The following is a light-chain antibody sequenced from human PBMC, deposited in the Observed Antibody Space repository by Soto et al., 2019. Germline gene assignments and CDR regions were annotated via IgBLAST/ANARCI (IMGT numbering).Light chain of an antibody. CDR2: LGS. CDR3: MQALQTPRA. V-gene: IGKV2-28*01. Sequence: DTVMTQSPLSLPVTPGEPASISCRSSQSLLHSNGYNYLDWYLQKPGQSPQLLIYLGSNRATGVPDTFSGSGSATYYTLNISRVEAEDVGVYYCMQALQTPRAFGQGTKVEIK. CDR1: QSLLHSNGYNY. J-gene: IGKJ1*01.